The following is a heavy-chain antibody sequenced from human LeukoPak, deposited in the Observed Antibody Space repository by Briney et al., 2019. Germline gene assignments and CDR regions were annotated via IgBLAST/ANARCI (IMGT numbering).Heavy chain of an antibody. Sequence: KPSETLSLTCTVPGGSISSYYWSWIRQPAGKGLECIGRIYTSGSTNYNPSLKSRVTMSVDTSKNQFSLKLSSVTAADTAVYYCARSFVAYYDILTGYSGWFDPWGQGTLVTVSS. V-gene: IGHV4-4*07. J-gene: IGHJ5*02. CDR3: ARSFVAYYDILTGYSGWFDP. D-gene: IGHD3-9*01. CDR2: IYTSGST. CDR1: GGSISSYY.